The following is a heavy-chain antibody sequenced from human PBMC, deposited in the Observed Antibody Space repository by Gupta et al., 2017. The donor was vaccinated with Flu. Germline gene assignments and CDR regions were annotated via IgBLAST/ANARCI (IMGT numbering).Heavy chain of an antibody. V-gene: IGHV3-33*01. J-gene: IGHJ6*02. D-gene: IGHD4-17*01. Sequence: FTFSTYGMNWVRQAPGKGLECVAIIGYDGKNQYYADAGKGRVTISRDNSKNTLYLQMNSLTDEDTASYYCARDYGGTFYYYYGMDGGGQGTTVTVSS. CDR3: ARDYGGTFYYYYGMDG. CDR1: FTFSTYG. CDR2: IGYDGKNQ.